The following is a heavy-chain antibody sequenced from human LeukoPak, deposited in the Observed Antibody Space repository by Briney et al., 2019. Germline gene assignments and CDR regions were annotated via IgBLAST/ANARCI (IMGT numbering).Heavy chain of an antibody. J-gene: IGHJ5*02. CDR3: ARDQDIVATGWFDP. CDR1: GFTFSSYW. CDR2: INSDGSST. V-gene: IGHV3-74*01. Sequence: GGSLRLSCAASGFTFSSYWMHWVRQAPGKGLVWVSRINSDGSSTSYADSVKGRFTISRDNSKNTLYLQMNSLRAEDTAVYYCARDQDIVATGWFDPWGQGTLVTVSS. D-gene: IGHD5-12*01.